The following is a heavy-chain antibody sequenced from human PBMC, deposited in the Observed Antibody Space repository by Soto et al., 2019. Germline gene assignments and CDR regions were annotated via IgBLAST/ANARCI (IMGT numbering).Heavy chain of an antibody. D-gene: IGHD3-22*01. CDR3: ARIAGDDSSGYYHDAFDI. CDR2: ISSSSSTI. CDR1: GFTFSSYS. V-gene: IGHV3-48*02. Sequence: PGGSLRLSCAASGFTFSSYSMNWVRQAPGKGLEWVSYISSSSSTIYYADSVKGRFTISRDNAKNSLYPQMNSLRDEDTAVYYCARIAGDDSSGYYHDAFDIWGQGTMVTVSS. J-gene: IGHJ3*02.